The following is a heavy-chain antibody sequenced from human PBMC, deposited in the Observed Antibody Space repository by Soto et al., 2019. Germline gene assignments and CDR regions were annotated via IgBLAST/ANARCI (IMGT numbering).Heavy chain of an antibody. V-gene: IGHV5-51*01. CDR2: IYPGDSDT. CDR3: ARHDTAMVHNFDS. J-gene: IGHJ4*02. CDR1: GYKFTSYW. D-gene: IGHD5-18*01. Sequence: EVQLVQSGAEVKKPGESLRISCKGSGYKFTSYWIGWLRQMPGKGLEWMGIIYPGDSDTRYSPSFQGQVTISADKSISTAYLQWSSLKASDTAMYYCARHDTAMVHNFDSWGQGTLVTVSS.